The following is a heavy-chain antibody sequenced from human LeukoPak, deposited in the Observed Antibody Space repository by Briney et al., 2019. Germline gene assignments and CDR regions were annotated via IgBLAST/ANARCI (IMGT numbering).Heavy chain of an antibody. D-gene: IGHD3-16*01. V-gene: IGHV4-34*01. CDR1: GGSFSGYY. J-gene: IGHJ4*02. CDR2: INHNGST. CDR3: ARALWGYYFDY. Sequence: SETLSLTCAVYGGSFSGYYWSWIRQPPGKGLEWIGEINHNGSTNYNPSLESRLIISVDTSKNQFSLKLKFVTAADTTVYYCARALWGYYFDYWGQGSLVTVSS.